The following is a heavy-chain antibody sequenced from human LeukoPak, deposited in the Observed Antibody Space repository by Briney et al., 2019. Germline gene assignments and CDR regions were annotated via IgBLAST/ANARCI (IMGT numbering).Heavy chain of an antibody. Sequence: GGSLRLSCAASGFTFSDYYMSWIRQAPGKGLEWVSYISSSSSYTNHADSVKGRFTISRDNAKNSLYLQMNSLRAEDTAVYYCARVAFRPYGPYYFDYWGQGTLVTVSS. CDR1: GFTFSDYY. CDR3: ARVAFRPYGPYYFDY. V-gene: IGHV3-11*06. J-gene: IGHJ4*02. D-gene: IGHD4-17*01. CDR2: ISSSSSYT.